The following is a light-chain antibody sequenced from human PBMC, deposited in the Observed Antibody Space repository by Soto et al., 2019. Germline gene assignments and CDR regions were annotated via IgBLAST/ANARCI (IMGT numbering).Light chain of an antibody. CDR3: QTWGTGIHYV. CDR2: LNSDGSH. J-gene: IGLJ1*01. Sequence: QSVLTQSPSASASLGASVKLTCTLSSGHSSYAIAWHQQQPEKGPRYLMKLNSDGSHSKGDGIPDRFSGSSSGAERYLTISSLQSEDEADCYCQTWGTGIHYVFGTGTKVTVL. V-gene: IGLV4-69*01. CDR1: SGHSSYA.